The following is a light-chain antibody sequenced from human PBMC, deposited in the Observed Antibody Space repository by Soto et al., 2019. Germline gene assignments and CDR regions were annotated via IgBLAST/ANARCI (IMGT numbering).Light chain of an antibody. V-gene: IGKV4-1*01. CDR1: QSVLYSSNNKNY. CDR3: QQYYGTPLT. CDR2: WAS. J-gene: IGKJ4*01. Sequence: DIVMTQSPDSLAVSLGERATINCKSSQSVLYSSNNKNYLAWYQQKPGQPPKLLIYWASTRESGVPDRFSGSGSGTDFTLTINSLQAEDVAVYFCQQYYGTPLTFGGGTKVEIK.